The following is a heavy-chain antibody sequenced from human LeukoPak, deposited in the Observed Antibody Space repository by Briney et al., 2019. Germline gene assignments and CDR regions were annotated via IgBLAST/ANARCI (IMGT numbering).Heavy chain of an antibody. V-gene: IGHV2-5*02. CDR1: GFSLNTRGVG. CDR2: IYWDDGR. CDR3: AHRKNYYDSSVFDN. J-gene: IGHJ4*02. Sequence: SGPTLVNPTQTLTLACTFSGFSLNTRGVGVGWIRQPPGRALEWLALIYWDDGRRYSPSLKSRLTITKDTSKNQVVLTMTNMDPVDTATYFCAHRKNYYDSSVFDNWGQGTLVTVSS. D-gene: IGHD3-22*01.